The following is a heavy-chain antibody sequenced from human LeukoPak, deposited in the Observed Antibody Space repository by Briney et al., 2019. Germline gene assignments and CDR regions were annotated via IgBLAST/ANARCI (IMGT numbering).Heavy chain of an antibody. CDR2: INPNSGGT. CDR1: GYTFTGDY. Sequence: ASVKVSCKASGYTFTGDYMHWVRQASGQGLEWMGLINPNSGGTNYAQKFQGTVTMTRDTSISTAYMELSRLTSDDTAVYYCARDRAIVVVITTGFDAFDIWGQGTMVTASS. D-gene: IGHD3-22*01. CDR3: ARDRAIVVVITTGFDAFDI. V-gene: IGHV1-2*02. J-gene: IGHJ3*02.